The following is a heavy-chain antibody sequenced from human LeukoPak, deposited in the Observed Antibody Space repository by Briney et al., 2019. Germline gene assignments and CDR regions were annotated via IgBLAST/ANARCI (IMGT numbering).Heavy chain of an antibody. CDR2: MNPNSGNT. V-gene: IGHV1-8*01. Sequence: ASVKVSCKASGYTFTSYDIDWVRQATGQGLEWMGWMNPNSGNTGYAQKFQGRVTMTRNTSISTAYMELSSLRSEDTAVYYCARLAGSSWQYYYYYMDVWGKGTTVTISS. CDR1: GYTFTSYD. J-gene: IGHJ6*03. D-gene: IGHD6-13*01. CDR3: ARLAGSSWQYYYYYMDV.